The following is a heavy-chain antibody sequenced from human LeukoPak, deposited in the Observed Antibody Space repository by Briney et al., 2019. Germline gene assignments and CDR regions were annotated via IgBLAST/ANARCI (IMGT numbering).Heavy chain of an antibody. CDR1: GGSISYYY. CDR3: ARHAYCGGDCFGGAFEI. V-gene: IGHV4-59*08. CDR2: VYYSGST. J-gene: IGHJ6*02. D-gene: IGHD2-21*02. Sequence: PSETLSLTCTVSGGSISYYYWSWIRQPPGKGLEWIGYVYYSGSTSYNPSLKSRVTISLDTSKHQFSLKLNSVTAAETAVYYCARHAYCGGDCFGGAFEIWGQGTTVTVSS.